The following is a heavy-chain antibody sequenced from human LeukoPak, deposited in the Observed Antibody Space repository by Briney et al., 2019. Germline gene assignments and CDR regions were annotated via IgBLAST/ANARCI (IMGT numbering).Heavy chain of an antibody. D-gene: IGHD3-10*01. Sequence: GGSLRLSCAPSGFTVSSNYMSWVRQAPGKGLEWVSVIYSGGSTYYADSVKGRFTISRDNSKNTLYLQMNSLRAEDTAVYYCARGKDRVLQDAFDIWGQGTMVTVSS. V-gene: IGHV3-53*01. CDR1: GFTVSSNY. CDR2: IYSGGST. CDR3: ARGKDRVLQDAFDI. J-gene: IGHJ3*02.